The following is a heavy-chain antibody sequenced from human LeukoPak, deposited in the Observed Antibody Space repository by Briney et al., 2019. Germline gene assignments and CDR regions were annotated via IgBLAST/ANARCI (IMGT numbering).Heavy chain of an antibody. CDR2: ISGSGGST. CDR1: GFTFSSYA. V-gene: IGHV3-23*01. Sequence: PGGSLRLSCAASGFTFSSYAMSWVRQAPGKGLEWVSAISGSGGSTYYADSVKGRFTISRDNSKNTLYLQMNSLRAEDTAVYYCAKSWGGSSGSIFNPIFDYWGQGTLVTVSS. J-gene: IGHJ4*02. CDR3: AKSWGGSSGSIFNPIFDY. D-gene: IGHD3-22*01.